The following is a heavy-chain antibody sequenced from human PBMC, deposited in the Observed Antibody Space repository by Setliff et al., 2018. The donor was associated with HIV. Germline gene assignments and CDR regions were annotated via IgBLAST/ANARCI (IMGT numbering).Heavy chain of an antibody. CDR3: ARGERDYGQQDAFDI. CDR2: IYTSGST. V-gene: IGHV4-4*07. J-gene: IGHJ3*02. CDR1: GGSVSNYY. D-gene: IGHD4-17*01. Sequence: PSETLSLTCTVSGGSVSNYYWTWIWQSAGKGLEWIGRIYTSGSTNYNPSLKSRVTISVDTSKNQFSLKLSSVTAADTAVHYCARGERDYGQQDAFDIWGQGTMVTVSS.